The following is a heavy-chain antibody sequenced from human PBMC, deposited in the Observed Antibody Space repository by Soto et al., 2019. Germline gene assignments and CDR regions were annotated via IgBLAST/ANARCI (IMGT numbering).Heavy chain of an antibody. V-gene: IGHV1-18*01. CDR2: ISAYNGNT. Sequence: GASVKVSCKASGYTFTSYGISWVRQAPGQGLEWMGWISAYNGNTNYAQKLQGRVTMTTDTSTSTAYMELRSLRSDDTAVYYCARALRYCSGGSCQALDYWGQGTLVTVSS. D-gene: IGHD2-15*01. CDR3: ARALRYCSGGSCQALDY. J-gene: IGHJ4*02. CDR1: GYTFTSYG.